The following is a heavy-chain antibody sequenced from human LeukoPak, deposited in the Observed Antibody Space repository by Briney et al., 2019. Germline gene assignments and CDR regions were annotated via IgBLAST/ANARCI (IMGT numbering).Heavy chain of an antibody. V-gene: IGHV3-21*01. CDR1: GFTFSSYS. CDR3: AREMLAAVAAQS. J-gene: IGHJ5*02. CDR2: ITSSSSYI. D-gene: IGHD6-19*01. Sequence: GGSLRLSCAASGFTFSSYSMNRVRQAPGEGLEWVSSITSSSSYIYYADSVKVRFTISRDNAKNSLYLQMNSLRAEDTAVYYCAREMLAAVAAQSWGQGTLVTVSS.